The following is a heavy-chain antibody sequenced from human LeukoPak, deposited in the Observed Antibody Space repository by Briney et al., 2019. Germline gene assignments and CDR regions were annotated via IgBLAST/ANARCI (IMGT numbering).Heavy chain of an antibody. CDR1: GGSISSGGYY. J-gene: IGHJ4*02. Sequence: SETLSLTCTVSGGSISSGGYYWSWIRQHPGKGLEWIGYIYYSGSTYYNPSLKSRVTISVDTSKKQFSLKLSSVTAADTAVYYCARDYYDSSGVGYGFDYWGQGTLVTVSS. CDR2: IYYSGST. D-gene: IGHD3-22*01. V-gene: IGHV4-31*03. CDR3: ARDYYDSSGVGYGFDY.